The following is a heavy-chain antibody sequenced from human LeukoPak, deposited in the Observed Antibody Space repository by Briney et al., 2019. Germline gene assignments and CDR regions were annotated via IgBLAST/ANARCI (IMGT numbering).Heavy chain of an antibody. CDR1: GFTFSSYG. D-gene: IGHD5-18*01. J-gene: IGHJ4*02. CDR3: AKEASRGSSFAYTPIEKPYYLDY. Sequence: GGSLRLSCAASGFTFSSYGMHWVRQAPGKGLVWVSRINSDGSSTSYADSVKGRFTISRDNSKNTLFLQMNSLRAEDTAVYYCAKEASRGSSFAYTPIEKPYYLDYWGQGTLVTVSS. V-gene: IGHV3-74*01. CDR2: INSDGSST.